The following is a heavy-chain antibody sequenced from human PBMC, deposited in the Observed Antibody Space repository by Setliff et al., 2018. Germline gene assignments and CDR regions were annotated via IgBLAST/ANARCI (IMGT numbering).Heavy chain of an antibody. Sequence: ASVKVSCKASGYTFTGYFIHWLRQAPGQGLEWLGWINPNKDATKYAQKFQDRILMTKDTSLNAVYMELRSLRSDDTALYYCARDGSAFFYEHWGQGSLVTVSS. CDR1: GYTFTGYF. V-gene: IGHV1-2*02. CDR2: INPNKDAT. J-gene: IGHJ4*02. D-gene: IGHD1-26*01. CDR3: ARDGSAFFYEH.